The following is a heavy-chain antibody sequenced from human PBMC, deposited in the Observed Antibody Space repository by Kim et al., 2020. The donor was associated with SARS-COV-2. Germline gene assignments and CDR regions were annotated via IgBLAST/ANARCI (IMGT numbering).Heavy chain of an antibody. J-gene: IGHJ5*02. Sequence: GGSLRLSCAASGFTFSTYCMYWVRQAPGKGLVWVSRINSDGDNTYYADSVKGRFTISRDNAKNTLYLQMNSLRAEDTAVYYCARVYSGHERSWGQGTRGT. CDR3: ARVYSGHERS. CDR1: GFTFSTYC. V-gene: IGHV3-74*01. D-gene: IGHD5-12*01. CDR2: INSDGDNT.